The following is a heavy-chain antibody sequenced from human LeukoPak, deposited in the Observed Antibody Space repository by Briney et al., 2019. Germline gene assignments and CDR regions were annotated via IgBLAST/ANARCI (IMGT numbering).Heavy chain of an antibody. J-gene: IGHJ4*02. V-gene: IGHV3-23*01. Sequence: PGGSLRLSCAASGFTFSSYSMNWVRQAPGKGLEWVSAISGSGGSTYYADSVKGRFTISRDNSKNTLYLQMNSLGAEDTAVYYCAKGSSYSSGWYVYWGQGTLVTVSS. CDR2: ISGSGGST. D-gene: IGHD6-19*01. CDR1: GFTFSSYS. CDR3: AKGSSYSSGWYVY.